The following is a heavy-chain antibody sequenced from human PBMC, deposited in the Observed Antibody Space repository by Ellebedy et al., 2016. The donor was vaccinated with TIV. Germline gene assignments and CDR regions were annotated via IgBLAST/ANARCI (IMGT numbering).Heavy chain of an antibody. CDR3: VRGMTETYYAWPDP. J-gene: IGHJ5*02. CDR1: GFTFSDFG. Sequence: GESLKISCTASGFTFSDFGMNWVRQAPGKGLAWLSYISTTSNTIQYADSVEGRFTISRDNAKNSLYLQMNSLRAEDTAVYYCVRGMTETYYAWPDPWGQGTLVTVSS. CDR2: ISTTSNTI. D-gene: IGHD2-2*01. V-gene: IGHV3-48*04.